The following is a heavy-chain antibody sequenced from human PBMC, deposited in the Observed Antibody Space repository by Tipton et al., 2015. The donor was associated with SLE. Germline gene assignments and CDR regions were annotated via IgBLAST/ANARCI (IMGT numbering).Heavy chain of an antibody. V-gene: IGHV4-59*08. Sequence: TLSLTCTVSGGSISSYYWDWIRKPPGKGLEWIGSILYTGRTNYNPSLKSRVTISVDTSRNQFSLKLSSVTAADTAVYYCARMGTYYYYGMDVWGRGTTVTVSS. CDR2: ILYTGRT. J-gene: IGHJ6*02. D-gene: IGHD1-1*01. CDR3: ARMGTYYYYGMDV. CDR1: GGSISSYY.